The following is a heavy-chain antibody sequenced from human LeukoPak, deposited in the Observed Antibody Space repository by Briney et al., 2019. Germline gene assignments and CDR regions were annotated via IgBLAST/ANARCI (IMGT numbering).Heavy chain of an antibody. V-gene: IGHV4-34*01. CDR2: INHSGST. CDR3: ARGLRLRKHFDY. Sequence: SETLSLTCAVYGGSFSGYYWSWIRQPPGKGLEWIGEINHSGSTNYNPSLKSRATISVDTSKNQFSLKLSSVTAADTAVYYCARGLRLRKHFDYWGQGTLVTVSS. J-gene: IGHJ4*02. CDR1: GGSFSGYY. D-gene: IGHD4-17*01.